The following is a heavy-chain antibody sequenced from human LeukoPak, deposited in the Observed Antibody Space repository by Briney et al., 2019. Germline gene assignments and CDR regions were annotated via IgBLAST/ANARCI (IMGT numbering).Heavy chain of an antibody. CDR3: AKELDTMFFDY. CDR1: GFNFDRYT. D-gene: IGHD5-18*01. J-gene: IGHJ4*02. V-gene: IGHV3-43*01. Sequence: GGSLRLSCATSGFNFDRYTIHWVRPAPGKGLEWVSLAGWVGGTTYYSDSVRGRFTISRDSGKNSVYLQMNSLTTDDTAFYFCAKELDTMFFDYWGQGALVTVSS. CDR2: AGWVGGTT.